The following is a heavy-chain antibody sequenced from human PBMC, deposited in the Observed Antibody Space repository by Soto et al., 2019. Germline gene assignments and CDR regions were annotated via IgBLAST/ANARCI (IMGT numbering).Heavy chain of an antibody. CDR1: GFTFSGSA. CDR3: STQDGYKYFDY. V-gene: IGHV3-73*01. CDR2: IRSKANSYAT. D-gene: IGHD5-12*01. Sequence: PGGSLRLSCAASGFTFSGSAMHWVRQASGKGLEWVGRIRSKANSYATAYAASVKGRFTISRDDSKNTTYLQMNSLKTEDTAVYYCSTQDGYKYFDYWGQGTLVTVSS. J-gene: IGHJ4*02.